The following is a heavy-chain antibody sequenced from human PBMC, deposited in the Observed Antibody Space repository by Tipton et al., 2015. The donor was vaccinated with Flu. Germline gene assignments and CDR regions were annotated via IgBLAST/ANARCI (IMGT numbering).Heavy chain of an antibody. J-gene: IGHJ6*02. CDR3: AGDEEQDGWLQSWPLGYYYAGKDV. CDR1: GYTFTSYG. Sequence: QLVQSGAEVKKPGASVKVSCKASGYTFTSYGISWVRQAPGQGLEWMGWISAYNGNTNYAQKLQGRVTMTTDTSTSTAYMELRSRRSDGAAGYYGAGDEEQDGWLQSWPLGYYYAGKDVWGQGPTDTVPS. D-gene: IGHD5-24*01. CDR2: ISAYNGNT. V-gene: IGHV1-18*01.